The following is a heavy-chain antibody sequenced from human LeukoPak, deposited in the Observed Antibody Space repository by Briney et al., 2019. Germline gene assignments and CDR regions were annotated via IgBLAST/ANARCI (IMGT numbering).Heavy chain of an antibody. CDR1: GFTFTSYA. D-gene: IGHD6-19*01. Sequence: GGSLRLSCEASGFTFTSYAMTWVRQAPGKGLEWVSGISGSGGHTYNADSVEGRFTISRDNAKNSLYLQMNSLRAEDTAVYYCAAMAYGYINYWGQGTLVTVSS. J-gene: IGHJ4*02. V-gene: IGHV3-21*01. CDR2: ISGSGGHT. CDR3: AAMAYGYINY.